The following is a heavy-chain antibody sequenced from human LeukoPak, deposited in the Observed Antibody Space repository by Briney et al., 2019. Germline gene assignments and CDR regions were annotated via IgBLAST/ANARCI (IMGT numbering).Heavy chain of an antibody. V-gene: IGHV4-39*01. J-gene: IGHJ4*02. CDR1: GGPISSSSYY. D-gene: IGHD6-13*01. CDR3: ARRKQQLAFDY. CDR2: IYYSGST. Sequence: SETLSLTCTVSGGPISSSSYYWGWIRQPPGKGLEWIGSIYYSGSTYYNPSLKSRVTISVDTSKNQFSLKLSSVTAADTAVYYCARRKQQLAFDYWGQGTLVTVSS.